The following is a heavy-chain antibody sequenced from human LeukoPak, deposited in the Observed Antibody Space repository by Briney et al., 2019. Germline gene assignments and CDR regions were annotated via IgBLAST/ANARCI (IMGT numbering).Heavy chain of an antibody. CDR1: GGSISSGGYY. V-gene: IGHV4-31*03. CDR3: AREDLSGTFDY. CDR2: IYYSGST. Sequence: SETLSLTCTVSGGSISSGGYYWSWIRQHPGKGLEWIGYIYYSGSTYYNPSLKSRVTISVDTSKNQFSLKLSSVTAADTAVYYCAREDLSGTFDYLGQGTLVTVSS. D-gene: IGHD6-13*01. J-gene: IGHJ4*02.